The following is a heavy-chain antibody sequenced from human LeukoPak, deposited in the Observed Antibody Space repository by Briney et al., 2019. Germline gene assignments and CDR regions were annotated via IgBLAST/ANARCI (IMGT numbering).Heavy chain of an antibody. CDR2: MNPNSGNT. CDR3: ARGSSVDTAMVTDY. D-gene: IGHD5-18*01. J-gene: IGHJ4*02. V-gene: IGHV1-8*01. CDR1: GYTFTSYD. Sequence: GASVKVSCKASGYTFTSYDINWVRQATGQRLEWMGWMNPNSGNTGYAQKFQGRVTMTRNTSISTAYMELSSLRSEDTAVYYCARGSSVDTAMVTDYWGQGTLVTVSS.